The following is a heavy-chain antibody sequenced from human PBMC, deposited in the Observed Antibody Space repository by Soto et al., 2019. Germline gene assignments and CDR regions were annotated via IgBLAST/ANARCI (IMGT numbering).Heavy chain of an antibody. CDR1: GFTFSSYA. D-gene: IGHD3-10*01. CDR2: ISSSSSYI. CDR3: SRDVTMVRGVIILAAPDY. Sequence: PGGSLRLSCAASGFTFSSYARNWIRQAPETGLEWVSSISSSSSYIYYADSVKGRFTISRDNAKNSLYLQMNSLRAEDTAVYYCSRDVTMVRGVIILAAPDYWGQGTLVTVSS. J-gene: IGHJ4*02. V-gene: IGHV3-21*01.